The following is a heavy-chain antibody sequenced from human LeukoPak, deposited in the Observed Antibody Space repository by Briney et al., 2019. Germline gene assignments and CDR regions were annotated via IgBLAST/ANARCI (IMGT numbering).Heavy chain of an antibody. V-gene: IGHV3-64D*06. J-gene: IGHJ4*02. CDR3: VRGTGY. CDR1: GFTFSTYV. Sequence: GGSLRLSCSVSGFTFSTYVMHWVRQAPGKGLEYVSAISSNGDNTYYADSVKGRFTISRDNSKNTLYLQMSSLRAVDTAVYYCVRGTGYWGQGTLVTVSS. CDR2: ISSNGDNT.